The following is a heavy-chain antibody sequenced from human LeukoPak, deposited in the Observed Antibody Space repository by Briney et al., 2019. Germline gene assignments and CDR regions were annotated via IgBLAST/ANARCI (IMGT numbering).Heavy chain of an antibody. CDR1: GFTVSSNY. CDR2: IYSGGST. CDR3: ARVTYSWNYPSNWFDP. J-gene: IGHJ5*02. Sequence: GGSLRLSCAASGFTVSSNYMSWVRQAPGKGLEWVSVIYSGGSTYYADSVKGRFTISRDNSKNTLYLQMNSLVPENTDVYHWARVTYSWNYPSNWFDPWGQGTLVTVSS. D-gene: IGHD1-7*01. V-gene: IGHV3-66*01.